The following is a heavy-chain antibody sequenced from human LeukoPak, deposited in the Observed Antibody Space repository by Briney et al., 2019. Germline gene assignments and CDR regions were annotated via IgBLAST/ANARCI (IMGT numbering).Heavy chain of an antibody. D-gene: IGHD5-24*01. CDR1: GGSISSSSYY. V-gene: IGHV4-39*01. CDR2: IYYSGST. J-gene: IGHJ3*02. Sequence: SETLSLTXTVSGGSISSSSYYWGRIRQPPGEGLEWIGSIYYSGSTYYNPSLKSRVTISVDTSKNQFSLKLSSVTAADTAVYYCVRLRMAPRAFDIWGQGTMVTVSS. CDR3: VRLRMAPRAFDI.